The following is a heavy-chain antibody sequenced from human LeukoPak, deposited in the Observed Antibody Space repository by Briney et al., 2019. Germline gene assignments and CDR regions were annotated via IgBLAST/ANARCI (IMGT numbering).Heavy chain of an antibody. CDR1: GFTFSSYS. Sequence: PGGSLRLSCAASGFTFSSYSMNWVRQAPGKGLEWVSYISSSSSTIYYADSGKGRFTISRDNAKNSLYLQMNSLRAEDTAVYYCARDRRTTVTINWFDPWGQGTLVTVSS. D-gene: IGHD4-17*01. CDR3: ARDRRTTVTINWFDP. J-gene: IGHJ5*02. CDR2: ISSSSSTI. V-gene: IGHV3-48*01.